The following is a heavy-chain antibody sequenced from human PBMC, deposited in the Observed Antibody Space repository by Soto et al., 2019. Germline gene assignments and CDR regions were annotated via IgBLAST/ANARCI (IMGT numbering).Heavy chain of an antibody. V-gene: IGHV4-59*01. CDR1: GGSISSYY. J-gene: IGHJ4*02. Sequence: PSETLSLTCTVSGGSISSYYWSWIRQPPGKGLEWIGYIYYSGSTNYNPSLKSRVTISVDTSKNQFSLKLSSVTAADTAVYYCAARRELLGGFDYWGQGTLVTVSS. CDR3: AARRELLGGFDY. D-gene: IGHD1-26*01. CDR2: IYYSGST.